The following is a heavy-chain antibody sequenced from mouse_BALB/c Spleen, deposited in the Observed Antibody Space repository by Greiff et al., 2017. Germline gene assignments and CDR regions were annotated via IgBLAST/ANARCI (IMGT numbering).Heavy chain of an antibody. Sequence: EVKLVESGGGLVQPGGSRKLSCAASGFTFSSFGMHWVRQAPEKGLEWVAYISSGSSTIYYADTVKGRFTISRDNPKNTLFLQMTSLRSEDTAMYYCARPGYYDYDGLAYWGQGTLVTVSA. CDR2: ISSGSSTI. V-gene: IGHV5-17*02. J-gene: IGHJ3*01. D-gene: IGHD2-4*01. CDR1: GFTFSSFG. CDR3: ARPGYYDYDGLAY.